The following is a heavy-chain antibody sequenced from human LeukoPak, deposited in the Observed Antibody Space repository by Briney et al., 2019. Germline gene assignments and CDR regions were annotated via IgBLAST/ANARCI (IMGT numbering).Heavy chain of an antibody. Sequence: GGSLRLSCAASGFTFSSYAMHWVRQAPGKGLEWVAVISYDGSNKYYADSVKGRFTISRDNSKNTLYLQMNSLRAEDTAVYYCARCIAVAGYFDYWGQGTLVTVSS. CDR2: ISYDGSNK. J-gene: IGHJ4*02. V-gene: IGHV3-30*01. CDR1: GFTFSSYA. D-gene: IGHD6-19*01. CDR3: ARCIAVAGYFDY.